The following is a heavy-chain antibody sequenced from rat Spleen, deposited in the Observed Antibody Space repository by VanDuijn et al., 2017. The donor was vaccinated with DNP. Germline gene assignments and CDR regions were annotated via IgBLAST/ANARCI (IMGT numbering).Heavy chain of an antibody. CDR2: ISTGGGNT. CDR1: GFTFSNYG. D-gene: IGHD1-2*01. CDR3: TTDRQNYYNIYDAMDA. J-gene: IGHJ4*01. Sequence: EVHLVESGGCLVQPGRSLKLSCAAAGFTFSNYGMAWVRPAPTKGLEWVASISTGGGNTYYRDSVKGLFTISRDNAKNTQYLQMESLRSEDTATYYCTTDRQNYYNIYDAMDAWGQGTSVTVSS. V-gene: IGHV5S13*01.